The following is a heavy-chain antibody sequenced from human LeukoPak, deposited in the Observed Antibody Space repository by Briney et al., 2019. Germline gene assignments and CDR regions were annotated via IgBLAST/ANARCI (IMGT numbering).Heavy chain of an antibody. CDR1: GGSISSGGYS. CDR3: ASGVLRGGYSGYDYLDAFDI. CDR2: IYHSGST. V-gene: IGHV4-30-2*01. J-gene: IGHJ3*02. D-gene: IGHD5-12*01. Sequence: SETLSLTCAVSGGSISSGGYSWSWIRQPPGKGLEWIGYIYHSGSTYYNPSLKSRVTISVDRSTNQFSLKLSSVTAADTAVYYCASGVLRGGYSGYDYLDAFDIWGQGTMVTVSS.